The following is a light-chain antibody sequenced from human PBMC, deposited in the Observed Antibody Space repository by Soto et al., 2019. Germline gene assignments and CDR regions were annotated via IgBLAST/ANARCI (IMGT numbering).Light chain of an antibody. CDR3: QQYNTRPQT. CDR1: ENVGSN. J-gene: IGKJ1*01. V-gene: IGKV3-15*01. CDR2: GAS. Sequence: VLTQSPATLSVSPGERATLSCRASENVGSNLAWYQHKPGQAPRLLISGASTRATGVPARFSGSGSETEFALTISSLQSEDFTIYFCQQYNTRPQTLGQGTKVDI.